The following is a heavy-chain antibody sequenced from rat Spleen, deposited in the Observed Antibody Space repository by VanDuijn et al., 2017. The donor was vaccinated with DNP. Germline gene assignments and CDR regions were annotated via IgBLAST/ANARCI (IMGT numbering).Heavy chain of an antibody. D-gene: IGHD1-12*01. CDR2: ITNTGDST. CDR3: ARHRTIMPYYYAMDA. J-gene: IGHJ4*01. CDR1: GFIFSNHW. Sequence: EVQLVESGGGPVQPGRSLKLSCLASGFIFSNHWMTWIRQAPGKGLEWVASITNTGDSTYYPESVRGRFTISRDDAKNSLYLQMNSLRSEDTATYYCARHRTIMPYYYAMDAWGQGASVTVSS. V-gene: IGHV5-31*01.